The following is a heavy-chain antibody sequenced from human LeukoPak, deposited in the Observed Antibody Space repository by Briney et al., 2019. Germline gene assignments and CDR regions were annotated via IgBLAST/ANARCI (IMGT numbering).Heavy chain of an antibody. V-gene: IGHV3-23*01. Sequence: PGGSLRLSCAASGFTFSTYAMSWVRQAPGKGLEWVSAISGSGGSTYYADSVKGRFTISRDNSKNTLYLQMNSLRAEDTAVYYCAKGYDYGQTNFDYWGQGTLVTASS. J-gene: IGHJ4*02. CDR3: AKGYDYGQTNFDY. CDR1: GFTFSTYA. D-gene: IGHD4-17*01. CDR2: ISGSGGST.